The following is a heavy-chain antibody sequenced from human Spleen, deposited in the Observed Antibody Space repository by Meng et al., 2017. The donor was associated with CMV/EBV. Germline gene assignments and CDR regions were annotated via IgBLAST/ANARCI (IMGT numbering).Heavy chain of an antibody. CDR3: ARDDGFGSWRLFDY. J-gene: IGHJ4*02. Sequence: ETLSLTCAASGFTFSSYWMSWVRQAPGKGLEWVANIKQDGSEKYYVDSVKGRFTISRDNAKNSLYLQMNSLRAEDTAVYYCARDDGFGSWRLFDYWGQGTLVTVSS. D-gene: IGHD6-13*01. CDR2: IKQDGSEK. V-gene: IGHV3-7*01. CDR1: GFTFSSYW.